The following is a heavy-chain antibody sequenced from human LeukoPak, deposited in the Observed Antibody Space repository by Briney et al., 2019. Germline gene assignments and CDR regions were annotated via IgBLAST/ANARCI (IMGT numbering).Heavy chain of an antibody. J-gene: IGHJ4*02. CDR2: ISGSGGST. Sequence: GGSLRLSCAASGFTFSSYGMSWVPKAPGKGLEWVSAISGSGGSTYYADSVKGRFTISRDNSKNTLYLQMNSLRAEDTAVYYCARRAGAYSHPYDYWGQGTLVTVSS. D-gene: IGHD4/OR15-4a*01. CDR3: ARRAGAYSHPYDY. CDR1: GFTFSSYG. V-gene: IGHV3-23*01.